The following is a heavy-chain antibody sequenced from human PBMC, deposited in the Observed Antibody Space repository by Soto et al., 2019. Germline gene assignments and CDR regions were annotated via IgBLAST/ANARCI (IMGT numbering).Heavy chain of an antibody. V-gene: IGHV4-59*01. D-gene: IGHD3-16*02. Sequence: SETLSLTCTVSGGSISSYYWSWIRQPPGKGLEWIGYIYYSGSTNYNPSLKSRVTISVDTSKNQFSLKLSSVTAADTAVYYCARDNSFWGVIATNWFDPWGQGTLVPVSS. CDR3: ARDNSFWGVIATNWFDP. CDR2: IYYSGST. J-gene: IGHJ5*02. CDR1: GGSISSYY.